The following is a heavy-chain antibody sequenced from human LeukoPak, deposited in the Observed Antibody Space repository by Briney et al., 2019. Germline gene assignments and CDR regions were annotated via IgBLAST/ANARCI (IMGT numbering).Heavy chain of an antibody. D-gene: IGHD6-13*01. V-gene: IGHV1-8*01. J-gene: IGHJ6*03. CDR3: ARGFSSWYYYYYYMDV. CDR2: MNPNSGNT. CDR1: GYTFTSYD. Sequence: ASVKVSCKASGYTFTSYDINWVRQATGQGLEWMGWMNPNSGNTGYAQKFQGRVTMTRNTSIGTAYMELSSLRSEDTAVYYCARGFSSWYYYYYYMDVWGKGTTVTVSS.